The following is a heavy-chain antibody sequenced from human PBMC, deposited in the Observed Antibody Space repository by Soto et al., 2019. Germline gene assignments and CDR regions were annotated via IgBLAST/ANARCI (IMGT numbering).Heavy chain of an antibody. J-gene: IGHJ4*02. D-gene: IGHD2-15*01. CDR2: INHSGST. CDR1: GGSFSGYY. V-gene: IGHV4-34*01. Sequence: ASETLSLTCAVYGGSFSGYYWSWIRQPPGKGLEWIGEINHSGSTNYNPSLKSRVTISVDTSKNQFSLKLSSVTAADTAVYYCAWTYCSGGSCSDSPHDYWGQGTLVTVSS. CDR3: AWTYCSGGSCSDSPHDY.